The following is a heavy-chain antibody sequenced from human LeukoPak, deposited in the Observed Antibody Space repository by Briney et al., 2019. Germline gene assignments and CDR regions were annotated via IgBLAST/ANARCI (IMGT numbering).Heavy chain of an antibody. D-gene: IGHD6-19*01. Sequence: PSETLSLTCTVSGDSLRGHYWSWVRQPPGKGLEWIGYIHGRGSTHYDPSLRSRVTISEDTSKNQFSLKLTSVTAADTAVYYCARNIGWYTYDVWGQGTLVTLSS. CDR1: GDSLRGHY. V-gene: IGHV4-59*08. J-gene: IGHJ4*02. CDR2: IHGRGST. CDR3: ARNIGWYTYDV.